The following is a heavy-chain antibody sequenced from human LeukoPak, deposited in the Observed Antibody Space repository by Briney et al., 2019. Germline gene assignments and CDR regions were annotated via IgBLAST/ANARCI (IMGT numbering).Heavy chain of an antibody. J-gene: IGHJ4*02. CDR1: GGSISSRSYY. CDR3: ASGAGYSYGLFDY. V-gene: IGHV4-39*07. D-gene: IGHD5-18*01. CDR2: VYYSGST. Sequence: PSETLSLTCTVSGGSISSRSYYWVWIRQPPGKGLEWIGSVYYSGSTYHNPSLKSRVTISVDTSKNQFSLKVSSVTAADTAVYYCASGAGYSYGLFDYWGQGTLVTVSS.